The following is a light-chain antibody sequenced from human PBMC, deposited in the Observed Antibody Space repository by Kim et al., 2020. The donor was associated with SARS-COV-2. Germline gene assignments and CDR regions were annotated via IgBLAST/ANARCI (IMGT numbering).Light chain of an antibody. V-gene: IGKV3-20*01. CDR1: QSVTSSY. Sequence: EIVLTQSPGTLSLSPGERATLSCRASQSVTSSYLAWFHQKPGQAPRLLIYGASSRTTGIPDRFSGSGSGADVPLTISRLEPEDFVVYYYQQYCSSPRTFGGGTKVDIK. CDR2: GAS. J-gene: IGKJ4*01. CDR3: QQYCSSPRT.